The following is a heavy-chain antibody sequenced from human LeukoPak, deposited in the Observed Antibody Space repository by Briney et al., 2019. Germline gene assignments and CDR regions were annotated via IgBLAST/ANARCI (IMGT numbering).Heavy chain of an antibody. Sequence: GGSLRLSCAASGFTFNDYYMSWIRQAPGKGLEWLSYINIGVTNTHYADSVKGRFTISRDNAKKSLYLEMNNLRAEDTAVYYCATDGAGFDTWGQGVLVTVSS. CDR1: GFTFNDYY. V-gene: IGHV3-11*01. J-gene: IGHJ5*02. CDR2: INIGVTNT. CDR3: ATDGAGFDT.